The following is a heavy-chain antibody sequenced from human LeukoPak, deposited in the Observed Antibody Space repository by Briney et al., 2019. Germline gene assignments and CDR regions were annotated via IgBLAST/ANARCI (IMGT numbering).Heavy chain of an antibody. CDR3: ARGDDSHDFWSGPYYYFDY. D-gene: IGHD3-3*01. V-gene: IGHV4-59*01. J-gene: IGHJ4*02. CDR2: IYYSGST. Sequence: SETLSLTCTVSGGSISSYYWSWIRQPPGKGLEWIGYIYYSGSTNYNPSLKSRVTISVDTSKNQFSLKLSSVTAADTAVYYCARGDDSHDFWSGPYYYFDYWGQGTLVTVSS. CDR1: GGSISSYY.